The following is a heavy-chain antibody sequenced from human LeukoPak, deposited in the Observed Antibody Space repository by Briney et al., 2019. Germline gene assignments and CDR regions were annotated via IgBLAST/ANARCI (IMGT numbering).Heavy chain of an antibody. Sequence: GGSLRLSCAASGFTFSSYGMSWVRQAPGKGLEWVSSISGSGGTTYYADSVKGRFTISRDNSKNALYLEMNSLSPDDTAVYYCARGVEPLAANTLAYWGQGTLVTVSS. V-gene: IGHV3-23*01. CDR3: ARGVEPLAANTLAY. J-gene: IGHJ4*02. D-gene: IGHD1-14*01. CDR2: ISGSGGTT. CDR1: GFTFSSYG.